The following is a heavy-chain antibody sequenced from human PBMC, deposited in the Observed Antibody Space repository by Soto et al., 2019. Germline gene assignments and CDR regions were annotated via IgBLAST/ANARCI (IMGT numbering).Heavy chain of an antibody. D-gene: IGHD3-22*01. CDR2: IWYDGSNK. Sequence: QVQLVESGGGVVQPGRSLRLSCAASGFTFSSYGMHWVRQAPGKGLEWVAVIWYDGSNKYYADSVKGRFTISRDNSKNTLYLQMNSLRAEDTAVYYCARWYYDSSGYPPYGMDVWGQGTTVTVSS. V-gene: IGHV3-33*01. J-gene: IGHJ6*02. CDR3: ARWYYDSSGYPPYGMDV. CDR1: GFTFSSYG.